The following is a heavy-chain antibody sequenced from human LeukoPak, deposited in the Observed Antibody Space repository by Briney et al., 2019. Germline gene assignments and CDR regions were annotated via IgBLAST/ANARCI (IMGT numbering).Heavy chain of an antibody. CDR1: GGSISGSSYY. D-gene: IGHD6-13*01. CDR2: IYYSGST. Sequence: SETLSLTCTVSGGSISGSSYYWGWIRQPPGKGLEWIGSIYYSGSTYYNPSLKSRVTISVDTSKNQFSLKLSSVTAADTAVYYCARRRSSSWYVSFDYWGQGTLVTVSS. CDR3: ARRRSSSWYVSFDY. V-gene: IGHV4-39*01. J-gene: IGHJ4*02.